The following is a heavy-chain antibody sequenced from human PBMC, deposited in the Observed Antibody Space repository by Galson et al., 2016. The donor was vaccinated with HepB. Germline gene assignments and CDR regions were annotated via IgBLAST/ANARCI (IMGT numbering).Heavy chain of an antibody. Sequence: SLRLSCAASGFAFINAWMTWVRQAPGKGLEWVAHIKSKTDGGTTNYAAPVKGRFTVSRDDSKTTVYLQMNSLKTEDTAVYYCTILTHYLCGATPADWYFVLWGRGTLVTVSS. J-gene: IGHJ2*01. V-gene: IGHV3-15*01. CDR2: IKSKTDGGTT. D-gene: IGHD2/OR15-2a*01. CDR3: TILTHYLCGATPADWYFVL. CDR1: GFAFINAW.